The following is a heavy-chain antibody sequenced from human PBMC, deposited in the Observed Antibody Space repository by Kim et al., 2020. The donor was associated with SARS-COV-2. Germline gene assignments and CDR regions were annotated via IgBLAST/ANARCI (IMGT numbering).Heavy chain of an antibody. CDR1: GFTLDNYG. CDR3: ARTVMMDEYNYIDDYF. D-gene: IGHD4-17*01. V-gene: IGHV3-7*01. CDR2: LRGGGTNK. Sequence: GGSLRLSCVASGFTLDNYGMSWVRQAPGKGLQWVAGLRGGGTNKFYVDSVEGRFTISRDNSQNTLYLHMNSLRDEDTAVYFCARTVMMDEYNYIDDYF. J-gene: IGHJ4*01.